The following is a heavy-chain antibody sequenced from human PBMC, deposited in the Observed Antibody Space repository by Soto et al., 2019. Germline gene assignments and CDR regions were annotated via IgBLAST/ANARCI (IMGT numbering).Heavy chain of an antibody. D-gene: IGHD6-13*01. CDR2: IYYSGST. Sequence: PSETLSLTCTVSGGSISSYYWSWIRQPPGKGLEWIGYIYYSGSTNYNPSLKSRVTISVDTSKNQFSLKLSSVTAADTAVYYCARERFFGSSWLLDSWGQGTLVTVSS. V-gene: IGHV4-59*01. CDR3: ARERFFGSSWLLDS. CDR1: GGSISSYY. J-gene: IGHJ4*02.